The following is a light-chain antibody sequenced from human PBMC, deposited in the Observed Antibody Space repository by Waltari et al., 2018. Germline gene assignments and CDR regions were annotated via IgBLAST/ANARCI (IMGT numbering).Light chain of an antibody. V-gene: IGKV3-20*01. J-gene: IGKJ4*01. CDR3: QQYGSSPLT. CDR2: GAS. Sequence: EIVLTQSPGTLSLSPGERATLSCRASQSVSSNYLGWYQQKTGQPPRLLIYGASSRATGIPDRFSGSGSGTDFTLTISRLEPEDFAVYYCQQYGSSPLTFGGGTKVEIK. CDR1: QSVSSNY.